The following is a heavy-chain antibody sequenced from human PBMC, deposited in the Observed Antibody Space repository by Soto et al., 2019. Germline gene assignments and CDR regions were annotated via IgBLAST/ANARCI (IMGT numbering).Heavy chain of an antibody. CDR1: GFTFSTYN. V-gene: IGHV3-48*02. J-gene: IGHJ6*02. Sequence: GGSLRLSCEGSGFTFSTYNMDWVRQAPGKGLEWVSYITNTGGTIYYADYVRGRFTISRDNAKNTLFLQMNSLRDDVTAVYYCARDGNRGFDMDVWGQGTTVTVSS. CDR3: ARDGNRGFDMDV. CDR2: ITNTGGTI.